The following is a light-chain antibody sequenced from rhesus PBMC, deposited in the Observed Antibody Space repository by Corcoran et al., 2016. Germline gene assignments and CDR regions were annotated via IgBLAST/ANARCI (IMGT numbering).Light chain of an antibody. V-gene: IGLV3-36*02. J-gene: IGLJ1*01. CDR2: YDS. CDR3: QVWDSSSDCI. Sequence: SYDLTQPPSVSVSPGQTARITCGGDNIGSKYVHWYQQKPPQSPVLVIYYDSERPSGLPERFSGSKSGNTATLTISGVEAGDEADYYCQVWDSSSDCIFGAGTRLTVL. CDR1: NIGSKY.